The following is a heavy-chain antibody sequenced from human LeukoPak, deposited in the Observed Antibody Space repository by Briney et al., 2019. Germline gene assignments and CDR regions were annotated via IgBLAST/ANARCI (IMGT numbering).Heavy chain of an antibody. CDR2: ISRASESI. Sequence: GGSLRLSCAASGFTFNTYSMSWVRQAPGKGLEWVSIISRASESIFYADSVKGRLTISRDNAKNSLYLQMNGLRAEDTAVYYCARGATDVTRWFDPWGQGTRVTVSS. CDR1: GFTFNTYS. J-gene: IGHJ5*02. CDR3: ARGATDVTRWFDP. D-gene: IGHD1-1*01. V-gene: IGHV3-21*01.